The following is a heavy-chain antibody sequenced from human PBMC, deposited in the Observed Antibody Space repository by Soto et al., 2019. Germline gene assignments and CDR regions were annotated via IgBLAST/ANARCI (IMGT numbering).Heavy chain of an antibody. CDR1: GDSISSDNYF. CDR2: ISNRGTP. Sequence: QVQLQESGPGLVKPSQTLSLICTVSGDSISSDNYFWSWIRQPPGQGREWIGYISNRGTPYYNPSLKSRVTISLDTSKNRFSLDMYSVTAADTAVYYCAREVNVVALSDAFDIWGQGTMVTVSS. J-gene: IGHJ3*02. V-gene: IGHV4-30-4*01. CDR3: AREVNVVALSDAFDI. D-gene: IGHD2-8*01.